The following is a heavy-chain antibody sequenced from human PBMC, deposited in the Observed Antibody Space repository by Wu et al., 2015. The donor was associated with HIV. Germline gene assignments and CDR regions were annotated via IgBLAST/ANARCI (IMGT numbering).Heavy chain of an antibody. Sequence: QVPLVQSGAEVRKPGASVKVSCKVSGYTLSKLYMHWVRQAPGKGLEWMGGFDPEDGETIYAQKFQGRVTITADESTSTAYMELSSLRSEDTAVYYCASSLRRYGXYLLGYWGQGTLVTVSS. CDR1: GYTLSKLY. J-gene: IGHJ4*02. CDR3: ASSLRRYGXYLLGY. D-gene: IGHD4-17*01. V-gene: IGHV1-24*01. CDR2: FDPEDGET.